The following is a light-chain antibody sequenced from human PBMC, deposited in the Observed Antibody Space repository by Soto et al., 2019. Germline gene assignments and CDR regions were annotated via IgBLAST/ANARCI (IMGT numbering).Light chain of an antibody. CDR3: QQYNTWPPFT. J-gene: IGKJ2*01. CDR2: DAL. V-gene: IGKV3D-15*01. Sequence: EIVMTQSPATLSVSPGERVTFSCRASQTVSRNVAWYQQRPGQAPRLLIFDALRRATGISDRFSGSGSGTEFTLTISGLQSEDFAVYYCQQYNTWPPFTFGQGTKVEIK. CDR1: QTVSRN.